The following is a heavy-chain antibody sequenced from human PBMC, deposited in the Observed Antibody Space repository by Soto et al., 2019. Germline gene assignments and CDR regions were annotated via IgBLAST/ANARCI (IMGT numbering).Heavy chain of an antibody. V-gene: IGHV3-30*09. D-gene: IGHD6-13*01. CDR2: ISYGGDNK. CDR3: AKARHSTSWYGLEADF. Sequence: QVQLVESGGGVVQPGRSLRLSCAASGFIFNDYAMHWVRQAPGKGLEWVAVISYGGDNKYYADSVRGRFAISRDNLKNTMDLQMNSLNTEDTAVYHCAKARHSTSWYGLEADFWGQGTLVTVSS. CDR1: GFIFNDYA. J-gene: IGHJ4*02.